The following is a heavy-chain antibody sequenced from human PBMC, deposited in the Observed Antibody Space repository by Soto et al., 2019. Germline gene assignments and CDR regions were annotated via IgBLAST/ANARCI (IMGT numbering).Heavy chain of an antibody. D-gene: IGHD3-22*01. Sequence: GGSLRLSCAASGFTFSNYAMSWVRQAPGRGLEWVSEVIGSGGTTYYADSGKGRFFISRDNSKNTLFLQMNSLRAEDTAVYYCAKDRNYYFDGSGYQYWGQGTQVTAPQ. CDR1: GFTFSNYA. V-gene: IGHV3-23*01. CDR2: VIGSGGTT. J-gene: IGHJ4*02. CDR3: AKDRNYYFDGSGYQY.